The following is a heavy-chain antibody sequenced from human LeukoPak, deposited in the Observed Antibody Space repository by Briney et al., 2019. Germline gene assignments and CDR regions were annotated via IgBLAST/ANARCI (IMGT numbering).Heavy chain of an antibody. J-gene: IGHJ4*02. Sequence: GGSLRLSCAASGFTVSNNYMSWVRQAPGKGLEWVSYISSSGSTIYYADSVKGRFTISRDNAKNSLYLQMNSLRAEDTAVYYCARDSPITGTDDYWGQGTLVTVSS. CDR2: ISSSGSTI. CDR3: ARDSPITGTDDY. V-gene: IGHV3-11*01. CDR1: GFTVSNNY. D-gene: IGHD1-7*01.